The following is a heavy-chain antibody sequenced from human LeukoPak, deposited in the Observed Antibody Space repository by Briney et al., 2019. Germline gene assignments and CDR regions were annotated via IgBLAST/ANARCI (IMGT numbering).Heavy chain of an antibody. Sequence: GGSLRLSCAASGFTFDNSAMHWVRQAPGKGLEWVSLITWDGGSTYYADSMKGRFTISRDNSKNSLYLQMNGLRTEDTAFYYCAKSMLGTLWVFDYWGQGTLVTVSS. CDR2: ITWDGGST. CDR1: GFTFDNSA. J-gene: IGHJ4*02. CDR3: AKSMLGTLWVFDY. V-gene: IGHV3-43*01. D-gene: IGHD1-14*01.